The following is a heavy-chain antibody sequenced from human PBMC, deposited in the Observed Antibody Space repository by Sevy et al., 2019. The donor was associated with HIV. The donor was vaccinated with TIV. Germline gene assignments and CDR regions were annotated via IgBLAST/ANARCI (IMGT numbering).Heavy chain of an antibody. Sequence: GESLKISCEASGYTFGNFWIGWLRHMPGKGLEWMAVIYPDDADARYSPSFRGHVTISVDKSINTAFLQWSSLKASDTAMYYCARYYSGAWYTGTTFDYWGPGTLVTVSS. J-gene: IGHJ4*02. V-gene: IGHV5-51*01. D-gene: IGHD2-15*01. CDR1: GYTFGNFW. CDR3: ARYYSGAWYTGTTFDY. CDR2: IYPDDADA.